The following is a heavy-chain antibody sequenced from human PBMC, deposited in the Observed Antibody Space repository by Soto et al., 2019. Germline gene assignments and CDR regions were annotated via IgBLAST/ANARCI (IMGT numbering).Heavy chain of an antibody. J-gene: IGHJ2*01. V-gene: IGHV4-31*03. CDR1: GGSISSGGHY. Sequence: QVQLQESGPGLVKPSQTLSLTCTVSGGSISSGGHYWSWIRQHPGKGLEWIGHIYNSGSTYYNPSLKSRITISVDTSKNQFSRRLSSVTAADTAVYYCATLTYSSSWSYWNFDLWGRGTLVTVSS. D-gene: IGHD6-13*01. CDR3: ATLTYSSSWSYWNFDL. CDR2: IYNSGST.